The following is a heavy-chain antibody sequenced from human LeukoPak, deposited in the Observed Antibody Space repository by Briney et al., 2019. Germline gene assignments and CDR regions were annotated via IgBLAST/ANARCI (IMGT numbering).Heavy chain of an antibody. D-gene: IGHD2-2*01. J-gene: IGHJ3*02. CDR1: GFTFSSYA. CDR3: AKRGPIVVVPARAFDI. Sequence: PGGSLRLSCAASGFTFSSYAMSWVRKAPGKGLEWVSVISGSGGNTHYTDPVKGRFTISRDNSKNTLYLQMNSLRAEDTAVYYCAKRGPIVVVPARAFDIWGQGTMVTVSS. V-gene: IGHV3-23*01. CDR2: ISGSGGNT.